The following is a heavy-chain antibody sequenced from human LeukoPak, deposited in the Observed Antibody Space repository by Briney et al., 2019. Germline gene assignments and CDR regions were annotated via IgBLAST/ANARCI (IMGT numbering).Heavy chain of an antibody. J-gene: IGHJ4*02. CDR2: IIPLFGTA. V-gene: IGHV1-69*05. Sequence: SVKVSCKASGGTFSNYAISWVRQAPGQGLEWMGGIIPLFGTANYAQKFQGRVTITTDESTSTAYMELSSLRSEDTAVYYCARWSLGTDQAAIPFDYWGQGTLVTVSS. D-gene: IGHD2-21*02. CDR3: ARWSLGTDQAAIPFDY. CDR1: GGTFSNYA.